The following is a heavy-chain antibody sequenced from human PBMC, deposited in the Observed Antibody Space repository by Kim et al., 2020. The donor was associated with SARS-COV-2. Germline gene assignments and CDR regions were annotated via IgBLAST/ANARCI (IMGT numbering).Heavy chain of an antibody. Sequence: SETLSLTCTVSGGSISSGGYYWSWIRQHPGKGLEWIGYIYYSGSTYYNPSLKSRVTISVDTSKNQFSLKLSSVTAADTAVYYCARSHSEAAFDIWGQGTMVTVSS. CDR1: GGSISSGGYY. V-gene: IGHV4-31*03. D-gene: IGHD2-21*01. J-gene: IGHJ3*02. CDR2: IYYSGST. CDR3: ARSHSEAAFDI.